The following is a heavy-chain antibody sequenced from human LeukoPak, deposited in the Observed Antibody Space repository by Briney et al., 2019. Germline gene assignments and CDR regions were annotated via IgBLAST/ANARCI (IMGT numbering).Heavy chain of an antibody. D-gene: IGHD2-2*01. CDR2: FDPEDGET. V-gene: IGHV1-24*01. Sequence: ASVKVSCKVSGYTLTELSMHWVRQAPGKGLEWMGGFDPEDGETIYAQKFQGRVTMTEDTSTDTAYMELSSLRSEDTAVYYCATDLFRLGYCSSTSCYGGYWGQGTLVTVSS. CDR3: ATDLFRLGYCSSTSCYGGY. J-gene: IGHJ4*02. CDR1: GYTLTELS.